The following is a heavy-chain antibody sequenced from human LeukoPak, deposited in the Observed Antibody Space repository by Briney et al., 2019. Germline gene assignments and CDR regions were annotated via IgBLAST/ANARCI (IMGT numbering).Heavy chain of an antibody. D-gene: IGHD6-19*01. CDR3: ARGEGDSGWYPGDY. V-gene: IGHV3-7*01. CDR2: IKQDGSEK. CDR1: GFTFASYW. Sequence: GGSLRLSCAASGFTFASYWMSWVRQAPGKGLEWVANIKQDGSEKYYEDSVKGRFTISRDNAKNSLYLQMNSLRVEDTAVYYCARGEGDSGWYPGDYWGQGTLVTVSS. J-gene: IGHJ4*02.